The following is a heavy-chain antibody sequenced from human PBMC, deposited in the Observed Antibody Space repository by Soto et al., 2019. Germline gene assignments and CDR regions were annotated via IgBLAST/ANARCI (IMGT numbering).Heavy chain of an antibody. V-gene: IGHV4-59*12. CDR3: ARRFGWYAIHH. Sequence: PWETLSLTCAVSGGSISGYYWSWVRQAPGKGLEWIGYMYNTGRTVYNPSFKSRVTISVDTSKNQFSLMLSSVTAADTAVYYCARRFGWYAIHHCGQATLVTVSS. J-gene: IGHJ1*01. D-gene: IGHD6-19*01. CDR2: MYNTGRT. CDR1: GGSISGYY.